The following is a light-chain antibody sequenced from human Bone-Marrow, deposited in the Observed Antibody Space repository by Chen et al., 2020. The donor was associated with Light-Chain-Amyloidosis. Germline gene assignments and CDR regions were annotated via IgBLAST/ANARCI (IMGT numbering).Light chain of an antibody. CDR2: WAS. CDR3: QQYYISPLT. Sequence: IVLTQSPDSLTVYLGEMATIKCESSQSVLFTSNNKNYLAWYQQRPGQPPKLLISWASTRESGVPDRFSGSGSGTHFTLNISRLRAEDVAVYYCQQYYISPLTFGGGTKVEVK. J-gene: IGKJ4*01. V-gene: IGKV4-1*01. CDR1: QSVLFTSNNKNY.